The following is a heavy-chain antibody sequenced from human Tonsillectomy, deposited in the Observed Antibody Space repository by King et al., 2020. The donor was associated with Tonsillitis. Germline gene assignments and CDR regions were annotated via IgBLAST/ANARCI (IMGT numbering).Heavy chain of an antibody. J-gene: IGHJ4*02. D-gene: IGHD5-24*01. CDR2: TFHSGNT. CDR1: GYSLTSGYF. V-gene: IGHV4-38-2*01. Sequence: VQLQESGPGLVKPSETLSLSCAVSGYSLTSGYFWGWLRQPPGKGLEWIASTFHSGNTHYNPSLKSRVTMSVDTSKNQFSLNLSSVTATDTAVYYCARVKTNAYRDFYFWGQGTLVTVSS. CDR3: ARVKTNAYRDFYF.